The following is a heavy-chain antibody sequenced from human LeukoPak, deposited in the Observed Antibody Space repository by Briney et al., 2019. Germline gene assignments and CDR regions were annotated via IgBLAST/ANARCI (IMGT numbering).Heavy chain of an antibody. CDR1: GGSFSGYY. Sequence: SETLSLTCAVYGGSFSGYYWSWIRQPPGKGLEWIGEINHRGSTNYNPSLKSRVTISVDTSKNQFSLKLSSVTAADTAVYYCASSPRSGWFTIFQHWGQGTLVTVSS. CDR2: INHRGST. V-gene: IGHV4-34*01. CDR3: ASSPRSGWFTIFQH. D-gene: IGHD6-19*01. J-gene: IGHJ1*01.